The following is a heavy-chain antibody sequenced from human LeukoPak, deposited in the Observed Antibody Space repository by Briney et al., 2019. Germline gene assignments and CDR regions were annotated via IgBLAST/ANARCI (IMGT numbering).Heavy chain of an antibody. D-gene: IGHD3-10*01. V-gene: IGHV1-69*04. CDR1: GGTFSSYA. J-gene: IGHJ3*02. CDR2: IIPILGIA. CDR3: ATDRLLWFGRGTFDI. Sequence: GASVKVSCKASGGTFSSYAISWVRQAPGQGLEWIGRIIPILGIANYAQKFQGRVTMTEDTSTDTAYMELSSLRSEDTAVYYCATDRLLWFGRGTFDIWGQGTMVTVSS.